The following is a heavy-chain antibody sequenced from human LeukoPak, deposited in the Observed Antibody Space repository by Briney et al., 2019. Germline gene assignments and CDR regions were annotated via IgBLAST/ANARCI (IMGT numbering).Heavy chain of an antibody. CDR1: GFTVSSNY. V-gene: IGHV3-66*01. D-gene: IGHD6-19*01. CDR2: IYSGGST. CDR3: AKGSSDWSGPTGVFDY. J-gene: IGHJ4*02. Sequence: GGSLRLSCAASGFTVSSNYMSWVRQAPGKGLEWVSVIYSGGSTYYTDSVKGRFTISRDNSKNTLYLQMNSLRVEDTAVYYCAKGSSDWSGPTGVFDYWGQGTLVTGSS.